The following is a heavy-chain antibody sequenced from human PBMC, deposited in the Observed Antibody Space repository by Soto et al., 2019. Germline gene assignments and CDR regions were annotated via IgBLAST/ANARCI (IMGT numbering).Heavy chain of an antibody. V-gene: IGHV3-66*01. CDR2: IYSGGST. D-gene: IGHD3-10*02. CDR1: GFTVSSNF. Sequence: EVQLVESGGGLVQPGGSLRLSCAASGFTVSSNFMSWVRQAPGKGLEWVSVIYSGGSTYYADSVKGRFTISRDNSRNTLYLQMHTLRDEDTAVYYCARSTMIGLLSNWGQGTLVTVSS. CDR3: ARSTMIGLLSN. J-gene: IGHJ4*02.